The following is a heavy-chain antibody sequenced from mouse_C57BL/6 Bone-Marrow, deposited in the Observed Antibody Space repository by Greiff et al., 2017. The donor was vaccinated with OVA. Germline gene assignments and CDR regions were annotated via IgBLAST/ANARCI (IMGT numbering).Heavy chain of an antibody. CDR3: ARPPYYYGSSPGVAMDY. Sequence: EVMLVESGGDLVKPGGSLKLSCAASGFTFSSYGMSWVRPTPDKRLEWVATISSGGSYTYYPDSVKGRFTISRDNAKNTLYLQMSSLKSEDTAMYYCARPPYYYGSSPGVAMDYWGQGTSVTVSS. V-gene: IGHV5-6*02. CDR1: GFTFSSYG. J-gene: IGHJ4*01. D-gene: IGHD1-1*01. CDR2: ISSGGSYT.